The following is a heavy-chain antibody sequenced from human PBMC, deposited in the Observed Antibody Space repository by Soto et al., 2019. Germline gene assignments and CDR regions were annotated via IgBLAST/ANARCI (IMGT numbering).Heavy chain of an antibody. D-gene: IGHD5-18*01. CDR2: IYYSGST. CDR3: ARTPHTAMVTD. Sequence: SETLSLTCTVSGGSISSSSYYWGWIRQPPGKGLEWIGSIYYSGSTYYNPSLKSRVTISVDTSKNQFSLKLSSVTAADTAVYYCARTPHTAMVTDWGQGTLVTVSS. V-gene: IGHV4-39*01. J-gene: IGHJ4*02. CDR1: GGSISSSSYY.